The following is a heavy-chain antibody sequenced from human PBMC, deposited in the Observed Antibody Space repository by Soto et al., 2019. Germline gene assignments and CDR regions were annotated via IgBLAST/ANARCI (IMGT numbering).Heavy chain of an antibody. CDR1: GYTFTSYG. J-gene: IGHJ5*02. D-gene: IGHD2-15*01. Sequence: QVQLVQSGAEVKKPGASVKVSCKASGYTFTSYGISWVRQAPGQGLEWMGWISAYNGNTNNEQKLQVRVTITTNTSTSTAYMELSSLRSDATPVYYCPKCRPPRTPFLSWGQGTLVTVSS. CDR3: PKCRPPRTPFLS. V-gene: IGHV1-18*01. CDR2: ISAYNGNT.